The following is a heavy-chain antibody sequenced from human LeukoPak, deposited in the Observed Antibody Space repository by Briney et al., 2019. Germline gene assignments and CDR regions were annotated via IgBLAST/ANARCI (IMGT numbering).Heavy chain of an antibody. Sequence: GGSLRLSCAASGFTFSSYAMHWVRQAPGKGLEWVAVISYDGSNKYYADSVKGRFTISRDNSKNTLYLQMNSLRAEDTAVYYCARDPVYVFGELWAGFDYWGQGTLVTVSS. J-gene: IGHJ4*02. D-gene: IGHD3-10*02. CDR3: ARDPVYVFGELWAGFDY. V-gene: IGHV3-30-3*01. CDR2: ISYDGSNK. CDR1: GFTFSSYA.